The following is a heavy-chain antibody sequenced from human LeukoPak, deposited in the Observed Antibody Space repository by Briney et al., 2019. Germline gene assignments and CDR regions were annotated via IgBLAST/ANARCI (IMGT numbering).Heavy chain of an antibody. CDR2: IKSKTDGGTT. Sequence: PGGSLRLSCAASGFTFSNACMSWVRQAPGKGLEWVGRIKSKTDGGTTDYAAPVKGRFTISRDDSKNTLYLQMNSLKTEDTAVYYCTTEGGDYDILTGYFEYFDYWGQGTLVTVST. J-gene: IGHJ4*02. V-gene: IGHV3-15*01. D-gene: IGHD3-9*01. CDR1: GFTFSNAC. CDR3: TTEGGDYDILTGYFEYFDY.